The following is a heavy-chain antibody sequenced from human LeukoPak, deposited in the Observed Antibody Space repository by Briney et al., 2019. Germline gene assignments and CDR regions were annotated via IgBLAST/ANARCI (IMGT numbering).Heavy chain of an antibody. V-gene: IGHV3-23*01. CDR1: GFTFASYA. CDR2: IKSGGYT. Sequence: PGGSLRLSCAASGFTFASYAMVWVRQTPGKGLQWVSAIKSGGYTYYVDSVQGRFTMSRDNSKNTLFLQINSLRAEDTAVYYCARDPNGDYIGAFDFQRWGQGTQVTVSS. D-gene: IGHD4-17*01. J-gene: IGHJ1*01. CDR3: ARDPNGDYIGAFDFQR.